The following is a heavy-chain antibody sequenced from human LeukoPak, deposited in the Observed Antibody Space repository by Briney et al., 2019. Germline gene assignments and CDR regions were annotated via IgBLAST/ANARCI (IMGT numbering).Heavy chain of an antibody. CDR3: ARPHDYGDYNPFDY. V-gene: IGHV3-30-3*01. CDR1: GFTFSSYA. CDR2: ISYDGSNK. J-gene: IGHJ4*02. D-gene: IGHD4-17*01. Sequence: PGRSLRLSCAAPGFTFSSYAMHWVRQAPGKGLEWVAVISYDGSNKYYADSVKGRFTISRDNSKNTLYLQMNSLRAEDTAVYYCARPHDYGDYNPFDYWGQGTLVTVSS.